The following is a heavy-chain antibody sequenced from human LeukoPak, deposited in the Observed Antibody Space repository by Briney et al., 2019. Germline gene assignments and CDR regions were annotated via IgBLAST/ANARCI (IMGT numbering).Heavy chain of an antibody. CDR3: ARDLDYSNYGVFYYYYMDV. CDR2: INPSGGST. D-gene: IGHD4-11*01. CDR1: GYTFTSYY. V-gene: IGHV1-46*03. Sequence: GASVKVSCKASGYTFTSYYMQWVREAPGQGLEWMGIINPSGGSTSYAQKFQGRVTMTRDTSTSTVYMELSSLRAEDTAVYYCARDLDYSNYGVFYYYYMDVWGKGTTVTVSS. J-gene: IGHJ6*03.